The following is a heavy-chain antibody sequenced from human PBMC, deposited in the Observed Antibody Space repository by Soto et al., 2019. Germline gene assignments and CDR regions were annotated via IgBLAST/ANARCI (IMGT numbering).Heavy chain of an antibody. D-gene: IGHD3-22*01. CDR1: GGSISSYY. Sequence: SETLSLTCTVSGGSISSYYWSWIRQPPGMGLEWIGYMFYIGNTNYNPSLKSRVTISVDTSKNQFSLKLRSVTAADTAVYYCASGYYSDARVDYWGQGTLVTVSS. V-gene: IGHV4-59*01. CDR3: ASGYYSDARVDY. J-gene: IGHJ4*02. CDR2: MFYIGNT.